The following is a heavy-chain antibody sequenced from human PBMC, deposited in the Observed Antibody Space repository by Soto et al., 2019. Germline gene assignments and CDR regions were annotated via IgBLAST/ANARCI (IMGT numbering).Heavy chain of an antibody. CDR1: GYTFTSYG. V-gene: IGHV1-18*01. Sequence: QVQLVQSGPEVKMPGASVNVSCKASGYTFTSYGINWVRQAPGQGLEWMGRVSTYNVNTKYAQKFQGRVTMTTDTSTSTVYMRLRSLRSDDTAVYYCARERGLTASTLFGYWGQGTVVTVS. J-gene: IGHJ4*02. CDR2: VSTYNVNT. D-gene: IGHD3-10*02. CDR3: ARERGLTASTLFGY.